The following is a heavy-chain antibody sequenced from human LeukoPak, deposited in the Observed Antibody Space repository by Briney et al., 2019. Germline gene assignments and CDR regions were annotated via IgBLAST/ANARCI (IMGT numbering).Heavy chain of an antibody. CDR3: AKSRARCDGSSGSTDY. CDR2: ITGSGGTA. D-gene: IGHD3-22*01. V-gene: IGHV3-23*01. Sequence: GGSLRLSCAAPGFIFDNYAMGRVRQAPGKGLEWVSAITGSGGTAYYADSVKGRFTVSRDNSKSTLYLQMNSLRAEDSAVYYCAKSRARCDGSSGSTDYWGQGTLVTVSS. CDR1: GFIFDNYA. J-gene: IGHJ4*01.